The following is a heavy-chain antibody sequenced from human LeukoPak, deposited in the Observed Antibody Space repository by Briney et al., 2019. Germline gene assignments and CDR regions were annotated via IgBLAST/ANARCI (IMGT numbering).Heavy chain of an antibody. Sequence: ASVKVSCKASGGTFSSYAISWVRQAPGHGLEWMGGIIPIFGTANYAQKFQGRVTITTDESTSTAYMELSSLRSEDTAVYYCARDSAIVVVPAAMDYYMDVWGKGTTVTVSS. CDR1: GGTFSSYA. J-gene: IGHJ6*03. D-gene: IGHD2-2*01. CDR2: IIPIFGTA. V-gene: IGHV1-69*05. CDR3: ARDSAIVVVPAAMDYYMDV.